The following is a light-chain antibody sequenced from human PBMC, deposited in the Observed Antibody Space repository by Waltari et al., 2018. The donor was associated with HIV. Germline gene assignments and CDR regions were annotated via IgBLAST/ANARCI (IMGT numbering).Light chain of an antibody. CDR3: QQSHSSPIT. CDR2: AAS. CDR1: QSIGTY. J-gene: IGKJ5*01. V-gene: IGKV1-39*01. Sequence: EIQMTQSPSSLSASVGDRVTITCRASQSIGTYVNWYQQRPGEAPNLLIFAASTLQSGVPSRFSVSGSGTDFTLTISSLQPEDFATYYCQQSHSSPITFGQGTRLE.